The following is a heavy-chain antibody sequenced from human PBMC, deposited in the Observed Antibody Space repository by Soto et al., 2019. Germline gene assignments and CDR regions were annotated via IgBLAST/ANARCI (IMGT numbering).Heavy chain of an antibody. CDR3: ARDELGVVTAID. CDR1: GGTFSSYA. CDR2: IIPIFGTA. J-gene: IGHJ4*02. Sequence: QVQLVQSGAEVKKPGSSVKVSCKASGGTFSSYAISWVRQAPGQGLEWMGGIIPIFGTANYAQKFQGRVTITADESTSTAYMELSRLRSEDTAVYYWARDELGVVTAIDWGQGTLVTVSS. V-gene: IGHV1-69*12. D-gene: IGHD2-21*02.